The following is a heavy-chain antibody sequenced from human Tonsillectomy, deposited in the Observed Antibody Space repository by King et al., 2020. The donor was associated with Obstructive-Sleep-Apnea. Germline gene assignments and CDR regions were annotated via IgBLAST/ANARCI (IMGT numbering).Heavy chain of an antibody. J-gene: IGHJ6*02. V-gene: IGHV3-43*01. CDR3: AKGIWELVSGYYYYGMDV. CDR2: ISWDGIST. Sequence: DVQLVESGGVVVQPGGSLRLSCAASGFTFDDYTMHWVRQAPGKGLEWVSLISWDGISTYYADSVKGRFTISRDNSKNSLYLQMNSLRTEDTALYYCAKGIWELVSGYYYYGMDVWGQGTTVTVSS. CDR1: GFTFDDYT. D-gene: IGHD1-26*01.